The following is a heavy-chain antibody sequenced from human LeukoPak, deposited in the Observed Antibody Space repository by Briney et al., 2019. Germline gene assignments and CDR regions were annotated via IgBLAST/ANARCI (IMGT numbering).Heavy chain of an antibody. CDR1: GFTVSSNY. J-gene: IGHJ4*02. V-gene: IGHV3-53*01. Sequence: GGSLRLSCAASGFTVSSNYMSWVRQTPGKGLEWVSTISSGGRTYSADSVKGRFTISRDNSKNTLYLQINSLRAEDTAVYHCARVGVSGSYRYFDYWGQGILVTVSS. CDR2: ISSGGRT. D-gene: IGHD1-26*01. CDR3: ARVGVSGSYRYFDY.